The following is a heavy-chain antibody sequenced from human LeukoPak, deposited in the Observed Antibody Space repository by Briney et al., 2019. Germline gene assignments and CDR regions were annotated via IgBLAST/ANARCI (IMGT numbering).Heavy chain of an antibody. CDR2: INHSGST. D-gene: IGHD1-26*01. CDR1: GGSFSGYY. J-gene: IGHJ4*02. CDR3: ARTEWELLGSIDY. V-gene: IGHV4-34*01. Sequence: SETLSLTCAVYGGSFSGYYWSWIRQPPGKGLEWIGEINHSGSTNYNPSLKSRVTISVDTSKNQFSLKLSSVTAADTAVYYCARTEWELLGSIDYWGQGTLVTVSS.